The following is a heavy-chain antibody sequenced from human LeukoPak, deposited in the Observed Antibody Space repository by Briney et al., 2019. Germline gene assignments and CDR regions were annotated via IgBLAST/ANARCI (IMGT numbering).Heavy chain of an antibody. CDR3: AISSLRYFDWLSYFDY. Sequence: ASVKVSCKASGYTFTSYDINWVRQATGQGLEWMGWMNPNSGNTGYAQKFQGRVTMTRNTSISTAYMELSSLRSEDTAVYYCAISSLRYFDWLSYFDYWGQGTLVTVSS. D-gene: IGHD3-9*01. CDR2: MNPNSGNT. V-gene: IGHV1-8*01. CDR1: GYTFTSYD. J-gene: IGHJ4*02.